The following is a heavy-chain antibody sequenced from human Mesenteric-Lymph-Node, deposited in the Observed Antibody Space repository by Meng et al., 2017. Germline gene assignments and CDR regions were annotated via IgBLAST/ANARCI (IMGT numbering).Heavy chain of an antibody. D-gene: IGHD3-10*01. CDR1: GGSISSSSYY. CDR2: IYYSGST. J-gene: IGHJ4*02. V-gene: IGHV4-39*07. CDR3: ARDSYGSGSYYFSAFDY. Sequence: GSLRLSCTVSGGSISSSSYYWGWIRQPPGKGLEWIGSIYYSGSTYYNPSLKSRVTISVDTSKNQFSLKLSSVTAADTAVYYCARDSYGSGSYYFSAFDYWGQGTLVTVSS.